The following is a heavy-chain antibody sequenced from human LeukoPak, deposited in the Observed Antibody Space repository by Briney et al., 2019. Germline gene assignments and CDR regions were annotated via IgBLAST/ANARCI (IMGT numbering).Heavy chain of an antibody. CDR2: ISSDGSRT. D-gene: IGHD5-24*01. Sequence: GGSLRLSCAASGFTFSTYWIHWLRQTPGKGLVWVSRISSDGSRTTYADSVKGRFTISRDNAKNTVYLQMNSLRAEDTAVYYCGRDTGDGYNSYFGYWGQGTMVTVSA. J-gene: IGHJ4*02. CDR1: GFTFSTYW. V-gene: IGHV3-74*01. CDR3: GRDTGDGYNSYFGY.